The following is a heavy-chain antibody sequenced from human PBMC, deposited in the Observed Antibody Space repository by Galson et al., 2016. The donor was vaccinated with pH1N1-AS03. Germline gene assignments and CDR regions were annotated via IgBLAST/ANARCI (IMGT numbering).Heavy chain of an antibody. V-gene: IGHV3-30*04. Sequence: SLRLSCAASGFTFRNYAMHWLRQAPGKGLEWVVVISSDGTKKEDADSVKGRFTISRDSSKNTLYLQMNSLRLEDTAVYYCAIDGPPQGISVAGSFDFWGQGTLVTVSS. CDR2: ISSDGTKK. D-gene: IGHD6-19*01. CDR3: AIDGPPQGISVAGSFDF. CDR1: GFTFRNYA. J-gene: IGHJ4*02.